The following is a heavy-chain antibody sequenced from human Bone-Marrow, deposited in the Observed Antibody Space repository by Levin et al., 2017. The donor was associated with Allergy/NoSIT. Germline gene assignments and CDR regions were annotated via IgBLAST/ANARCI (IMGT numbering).Heavy chain of an antibody. CDR1: GYTFTSYG. V-gene: IGHV1-18*01. Sequence: GGSLRLSCKASGYTFTSYGISWVRQAPGQGLEWMGWISAYNGNTNYAQKLQGRVTMTTDTSTSTAYMELRSLRSDDTAVYYCARGGVWNYDFWSGYLWGQGTLVTVSS. J-gene: IGHJ5*02. CDR3: ARGGVWNYDFWSGYL. CDR2: ISAYNGNT. D-gene: IGHD3-3*01.